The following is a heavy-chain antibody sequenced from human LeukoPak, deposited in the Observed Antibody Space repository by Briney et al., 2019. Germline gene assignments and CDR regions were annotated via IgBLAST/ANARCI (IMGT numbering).Heavy chain of an antibody. Sequence: ASVKVSCKASGYTFTGYYMHWVRQAPGQGLEWMGWINPNSGGTNYAQKFQGRVTMTRDTSISTAYMELSRLRSDDTAVYYCARASLYYYDSSGYSNSHYGMDVWGQGTTVTVSS. CDR3: ARASLYYYDSSGYSNSHYGMDV. J-gene: IGHJ6*02. CDR1: GYTFTGYY. V-gene: IGHV1-2*02. D-gene: IGHD3-22*01. CDR2: INPNSGGT.